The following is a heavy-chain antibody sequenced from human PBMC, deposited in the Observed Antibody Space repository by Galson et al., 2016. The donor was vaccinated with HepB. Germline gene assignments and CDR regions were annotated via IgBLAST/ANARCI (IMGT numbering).Heavy chain of an antibody. Sequence: SLRLSCAASGFTFSSYAMHWVRQAPGKGLEWVAVISYDGSNKYYADSVKGRFTISRDNSKNTLYLQMNSLRTEDTAVYCCARILYDYVWGSYRYPQDYWGQGTLATVSS. CDR2: ISYDGSNK. V-gene: IGHV3-30-3*01. D-gene: IGHD3-16*02. CDR1: GFTFSSYA. CDR3: ARILYDYVWGSYRYPQDY. J-gene: IGHJ4*02.